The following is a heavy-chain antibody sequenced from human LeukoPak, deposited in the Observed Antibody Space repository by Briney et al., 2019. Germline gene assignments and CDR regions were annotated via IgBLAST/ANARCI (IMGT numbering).Heavy chain of an antibody. CDR3: ARDWGAAGLWDY. D-gene: IGHD6-13*01. J-gene: IGHJ4*02. V-gene: IGHV3-23*01. CDR2: ITGNGGST. Sequence: GGSLRLSCAASGFTSRTYAMTWVRQAPGKGLEWVSSITGNGGSTYYADSVKGRFTISRDNAKNSLYLQMNSLRAEDTAIYYCARDWGAAGLWDYWGQGTLVTVSS. CDR1: GFTSRTYA.